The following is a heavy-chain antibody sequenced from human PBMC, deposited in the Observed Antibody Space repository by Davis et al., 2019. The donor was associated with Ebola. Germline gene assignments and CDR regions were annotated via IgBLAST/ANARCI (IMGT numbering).Heavy chain of an antibody. CDR2: INHSGST. D-gene: IGHD3-16*01. Sequence: MPSETLSLTCAVYGGSFSGYYWSWIRQPPGKGLEWIGEINHSGSTNYNPSLKSRVTISVDTSKNQFSLRLKSVTAADTAIYYCARDYVYWGQGILVTVSS. CDR3: ARDYVY. CDR1: GGSFSGYY. V-gene: IGHV4-34*01. J-gene: IGHJ4*02.